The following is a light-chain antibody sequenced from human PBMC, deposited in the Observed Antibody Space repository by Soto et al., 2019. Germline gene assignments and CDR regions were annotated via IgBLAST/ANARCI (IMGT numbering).Light chain of an antibody. J-gene: IGKJ3*01. CDR3: QKYNGAPPLFT. CDR1: HDIGNS. V-gene: IGKV1-27*01. CDR2: AAS. Sequence: DIQMTQSPSSLSASVGDRVTITCRAGHDIGNSLAWYQQKPGQVPKLVIFAASTLQSGVPSRFSGSGSGTDFTLTFNSLQPEDVATYYCQKYNGAPPLFTFGPGTKVDIK.